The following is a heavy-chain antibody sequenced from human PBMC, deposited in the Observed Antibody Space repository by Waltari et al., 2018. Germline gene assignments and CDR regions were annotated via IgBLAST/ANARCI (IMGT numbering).Heavy chain of an antibody. Sequence: QVQLVQSGADVKEPGASVKVSCKASGSTFTTYFMHWVRRAPGQGLEWMGMINPRDGSNRYAQKFQGRVTMTRDTSTSTLYMELNSLISDDTAVYFCARAYVQDFDYWGQGTPVTVSS. J-gene: IGHJ4*02. D-gene: IGHD3-16*01. CDR2: INPRDGSN. CDR1: GSTFTTYF. CDR3: ARAYVQDFDY. V-gene: IGHV1-46*01.